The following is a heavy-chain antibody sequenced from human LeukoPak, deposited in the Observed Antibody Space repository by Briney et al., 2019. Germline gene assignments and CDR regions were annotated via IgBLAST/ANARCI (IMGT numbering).Heavy chain of an antibody. V-gene: IGHV3-73*01. CDR2: IRSKANSYAT. CDR1: GFTFSGSA. J-gene: IGHJ4*02. D-gene: IGHD1-7*01. Sequence: GSLKLSCAASGFTFSGSAMHWVRQASGKGLEWVGRIRSKANSYATAYAASVKGRFTISRDDSKNTAYLQMNSLKTEDTAVYYCTTNWNYLTLYYFDYWGQGTLVTVSS. CDR3: TTNWNYLTLYYFDY.